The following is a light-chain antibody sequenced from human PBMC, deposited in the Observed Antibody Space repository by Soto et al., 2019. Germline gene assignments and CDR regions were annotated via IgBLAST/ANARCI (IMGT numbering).Light chain of an antibody. Sequence: QSALTQPASMSGSDGQSITISCTGSSGDVGGYNYVSWYQQHPGKAPKLMIYEVSNRPSGVSNRFSGSKSGNTASLTISGLQAEDEADYYCSSYTSSSTLVFGGGTKLTVL. CDR2: EVS. CDR1: SGDVGGYNY. V-gene: IGLV2-14*01. CDR3: SSYTSSSTLV. J-gene: IGLJ2*01.